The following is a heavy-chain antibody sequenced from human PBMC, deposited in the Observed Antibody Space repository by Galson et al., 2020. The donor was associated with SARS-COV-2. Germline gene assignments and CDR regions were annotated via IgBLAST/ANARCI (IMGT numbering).Heavy chain of an antibody. D-gene: IGHD3-22*01. CDR2: INPSGGST. J-gene: IGHJ4*02. Sequence: ASVKVSCKASGYTFTTYYMHWVRQAPGQGLEWMGIINPSGGSTSYAQKFQGRVTMTRDTSTSTVYMELSSLRSEDTAVYYGARGGGSGYYTGSFDYWGQGTLVTVSS. CDR1: GYTFTTYY. V-gene: IGHV1-46*01. CDR3: ARGGGSGYYTGSFDY.